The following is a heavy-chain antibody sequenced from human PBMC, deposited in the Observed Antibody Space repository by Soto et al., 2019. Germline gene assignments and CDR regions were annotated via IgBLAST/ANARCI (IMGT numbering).Heavy chain of an antibody. CDR3: ARAVPADLKLDLPAAQDY. J-gene: IGHJ4*02. CDR2: ISAYNGFT. Sequence: ASVKVSCKASGYTFGTYGISWARQAPGQGLEWMGWISAYNGFTNYAQKFQGRVTMTTDTSTSIAYMELGSLKSDDTAVYYCARAVPADLKLDLPAAQDYWGQGTLVTVSS. V-gene: IGHV1-18*01. CDR1: GYTFGTYG. D-gene: IGHD1-7*01.